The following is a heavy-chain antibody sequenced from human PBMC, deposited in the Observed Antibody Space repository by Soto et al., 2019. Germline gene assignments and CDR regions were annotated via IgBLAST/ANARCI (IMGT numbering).Heavy chain of an antibody. CDR1: GDSISDYY. Sequence: QVQLQESGPGLVKPSETLSLTCTVSGDSISDYYWSWIRQPPGKALEWIGYVYSSGTTDYNPSLKSRVTMSADTSKNQVSLNLISVTVADTAVYYCARHEGSKGGIWDHWGRGTLVTVSS. CDR2: VYSSGTT. D-gene: IGHD3-16*01. J-gene: IGHJ1*01. V-gene: IGHV4-59*08. CDR3: ARHEGSKGGIWDH.